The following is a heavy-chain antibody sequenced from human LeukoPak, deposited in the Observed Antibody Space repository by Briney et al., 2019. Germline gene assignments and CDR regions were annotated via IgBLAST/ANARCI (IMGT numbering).Heavy chain of an antibody. CDR2: IYYSGST. V-gene: IGHV4-59*01. CDR1: GGSISSYY. J-gene: IGHJ4*02. CDR3: ARSGGYSDPPVDY. Sequence: PSETLSLTCTVSGGSISSYYWSWIRQPPGKGLEWIGYIYYSGSTNYNPSLKSRVTISVDTSKNQFSLKLSSVTAADTAVYYCARSGGYSDPPVDYWGQGTLVTVSS. D-gene: IGHD5-12*01.